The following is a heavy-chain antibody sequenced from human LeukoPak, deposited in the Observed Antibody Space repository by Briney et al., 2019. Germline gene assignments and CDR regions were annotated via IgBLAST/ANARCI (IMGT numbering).Heavy chain of an antibody. D-gene: IGHD6-19*01. V-gene: IGHV4-39*01. J-gene: IGHJ6*02. Sequence: PPETLSLTCSVSSGSISSSGFYWGWVRQPPGKGLEWIVSVYYSGSTDYNPYSKSRVAISGDTSKNQFSLKLSSVTAADTAVYYCARHKGVAVSYYYGLDVWGPGTTVTVSS. CDR3: ARHKGVAVSYYYGLDV. CDR2: VYYSGST. CDR1: SGSISSSGFY.